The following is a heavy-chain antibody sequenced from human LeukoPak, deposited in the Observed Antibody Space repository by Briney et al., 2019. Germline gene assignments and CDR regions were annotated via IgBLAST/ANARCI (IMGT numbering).Heavy chain of an antibody. D-gene: IGHD3-22*01. J-gene: IGHJ1*01. CDR1: GGSFSGYY. V-gene: IGHV4-34*01. Sequence: SETLSLTCAVYGGSFSGYYWSWIRQPPGKGLEWIGEINHSGSTNYNPSLKSRVTISVDTSKNQFSLKLSSVTAADTAVYYCASGYYYDSSGYYYRSHFKYFQHWGQGTLVTVSS. CDR2: INHSGST. CDR3: ASGYYYDSSGYYYRSHFKYFQH.